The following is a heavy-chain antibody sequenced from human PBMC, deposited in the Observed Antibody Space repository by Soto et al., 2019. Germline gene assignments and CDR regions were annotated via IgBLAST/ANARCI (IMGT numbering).Heavy chain of an antibody. V-gene: IGHV1-69*13. CDR2: IIPIFGTA. CDR1: GGTFSSYA. D-gene: IGHD5-18*01. CDR3: ARDSTDTAMVYYYGMDV. Sequence: SVKVSCKASGGTFSSYAISWVRQAPGQGLEWMGGIIPIFGTANYAQKFQGRVTITADESTSTAYMELSSLRSEDTAVYYCARDSTDTAMVYYYGMDVWGQGTTVTVSS. J-gene: IGHJ6*02.